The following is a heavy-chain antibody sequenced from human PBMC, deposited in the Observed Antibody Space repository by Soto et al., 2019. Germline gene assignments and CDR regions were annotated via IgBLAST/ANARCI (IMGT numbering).Heavy chain of an antibody. J-gene: IGHJ4*02. CDR2: INPANSNT. V-gene: IGHV1-3*05. D-gene: IGHD3-16*02. CDR3: TRSAISPYGGLIGPFDY. Sequence: QVQLAQSGAEERKPGASVKVSCEATGYTFTAYAMHWVRQAPGQRLEWMGWINPANSNTKYSQKFQGRLTITSDTSANTVYMELNSLTSEDTAMYYCTRSAISPYGGLIGPFDYWGQGNLVTVSS. CDR1: GYTFTAYA.